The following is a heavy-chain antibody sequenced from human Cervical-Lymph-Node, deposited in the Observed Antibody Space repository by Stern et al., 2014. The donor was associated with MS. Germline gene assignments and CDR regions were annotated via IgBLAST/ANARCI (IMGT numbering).Heavy chain of an antibody. V-gene: IGHV3-11*01. CDR1: GFTLSDYY. D-gene: IGHD5-24*01. CDR3: ARVLNGYHLDVVDH. Sequence: EQLVESGGGLVKPGGSLRLSCAASGFTLSDYYMNWIRLTPGKGLQWISYISSIGNVIYYADSVKGRFTISRDSANNSLYLQMNNLRAEDTAVYYCARVLNGYHLDVVDHWGQGILVTVSS. J-gene: IGHJ5*02. CDR2: ISSIGNVI.